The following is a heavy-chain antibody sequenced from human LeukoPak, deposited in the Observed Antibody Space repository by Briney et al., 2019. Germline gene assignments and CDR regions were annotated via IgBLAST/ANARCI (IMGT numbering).Heavy chain of an antibody. V-gene: IGHV3-30*04. CDR3: ARALWFGETFPAY. D-gene: IGHD3-10*01. CDR2: SSYDGSIE. Sequence: GGSLRLSCAASGFTFSKYAMHWVRQAPGKGLEWVAVSSYDGSIEYYADSVKGRFTLSRDNSKNSLYLQMNSLRAEDTAVYYCARALWFGETFPAYWGQGTLVTVSS. CDR1: GFTFSKYA. J-gene: IGHJ4*02.